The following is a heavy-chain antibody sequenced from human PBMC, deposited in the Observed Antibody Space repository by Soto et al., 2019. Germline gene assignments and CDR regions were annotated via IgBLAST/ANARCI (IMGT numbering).Heavy chain of an antibody. Sequence: QVQLVQSGAEEKKPGASVKVSCKASGYTFTSYAMHWVRQAPGQRLEWMGWINAGNGNTKYSQTFQGRVTITRDTSASTAYMELSSLRSEDTAVYYCARAPSWWYFDLWGRGTLVTVSS. CDR3: ARAPSWWYFDL. CDR1: GYTFTSYA. CDR2: INAGNGNT. V-gene: IGHV1-3*05. J-gene: IGHJ2*01.